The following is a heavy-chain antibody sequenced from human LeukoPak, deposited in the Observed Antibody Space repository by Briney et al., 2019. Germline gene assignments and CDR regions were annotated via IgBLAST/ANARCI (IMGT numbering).Heavy chain of an antibody. CDR2: TYYSGST. D-gene: IGHD4-17*01. CDR3: ARSHDYGDYVFDY. V-gene: IGHV4-31*02. Sequence: SQTLSLTWTVSGGSISSGGYYWSWIRQHPGKGLEWIGYTYYSGSTYYNPSLKSRVTISVDTSKNQFSLKLSSVTAADTAVYYCARSHDYGDYVFDYWGQGTLVTVSS. CDR1: GGSISSGGYY. J-gene: IGHJ4*02.